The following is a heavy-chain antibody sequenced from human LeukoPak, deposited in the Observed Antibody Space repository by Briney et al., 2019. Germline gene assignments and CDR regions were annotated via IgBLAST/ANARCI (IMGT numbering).Heavy chain of an antibody. CDR3: ARAAYSSSRKTVDY. D-gene: IGHD6-13*01. J-gene: IGHJ4*02. CDR1: GFTFDDYG. V-gene: IGHV3-20*04. CDR2: INWNGGST. Sequence: PGGSLRLSCAASGFTFDDYGMSWVRQAPGKGLEWVSGINWNGGSTGYADSVKGRFTISRDNAKNSLYLQMNSLRAEDTALYYCARAAYSSSRKTVDYWGQGTPVTVSS.